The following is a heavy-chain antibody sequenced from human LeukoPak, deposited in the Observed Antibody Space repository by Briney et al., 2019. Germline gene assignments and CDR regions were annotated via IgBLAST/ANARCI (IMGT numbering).Heavy chain of an antibody. CDR3: ASEGTTGTTWGPDY. CDR1: RFTFNTYW. D-gene: IGHD1-1*01. CDR2: IDSDGYST. V-gene: IGHV3-74*01. Sequence: PGGSLRLSCAASRFTFNTYWMHWVRQAPGKGLVWVSRIDSDGYSTAYADFVKGRFTITRDNAKNTLYLQMNSLRAEDTAVYYCASEGTTGTTWGPDYWGQGTLVTVSS. J-gene: IGHJ4*02.